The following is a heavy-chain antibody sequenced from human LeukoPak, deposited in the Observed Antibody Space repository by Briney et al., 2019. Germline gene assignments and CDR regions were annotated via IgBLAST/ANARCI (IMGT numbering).Heavy chain of an antibody. Sequence: GGSLRLSCAASGFTFSDHYMDWVRQAPGKGLEWVGRIRNKANSYTTEYAASVKGRFTISRDDSRNSLYLQMNSLKTEDTAVYCCAIGPSGYYDLDYWGQGTLVTVSS. CDR3: AIGPSGYYDLDY. CDR2: IRNKANSYTT. V-gene: IGHV3-72*01. J-gene: IGHJ4*02. D-gene: IGHD3-22*01. CDR1: GFTFSDHY.